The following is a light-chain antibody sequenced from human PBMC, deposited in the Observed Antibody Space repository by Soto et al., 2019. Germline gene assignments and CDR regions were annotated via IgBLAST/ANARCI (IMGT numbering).Light chain of an antibody. V-gene: IGKV1-5*01. CDR2: DAS. CDR3: QQYNSYSWK. Sequence: DIPMTQSPSTLSASVGDRVTITCRASQSISSWLAWNQQKRGKAPKLLIYDASCLQSGVPSRFSGSGSGTEFTLLVSSLQPVYFALYYSQQYNSYSWKFGQGTKVEIK. CDR1: QSISSW. J-gene: IGKJ1*01.